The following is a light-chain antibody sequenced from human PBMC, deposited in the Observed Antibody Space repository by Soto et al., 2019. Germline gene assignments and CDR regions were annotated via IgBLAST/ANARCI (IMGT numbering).Light chain of an antibody. Sequence: DIVLTQSPGTLSLSPGERATLSCRASQSVSNSYLAWYQQKPGQSPRLLIYGATRRATGIPDRFSGSGSGTDFTLTVSRLEPEDFAMYYCQRYGTSPWTFGQGTRVQI. CDR3: QRYGTSPWT. J-gene: IGKJ1*01. CDR2: GAT. V-gene: IGKV3-20*01. CDR1: QSVSNSY.